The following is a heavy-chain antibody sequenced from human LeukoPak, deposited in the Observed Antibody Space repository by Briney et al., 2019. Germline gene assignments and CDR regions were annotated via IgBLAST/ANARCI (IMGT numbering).Heavy chain of an antibody. J-gene: IGHJ4*02. CDR1: GFTFDDYG. CDR2: INWNGGST. CDR3: ASAQGMYYYDSSGYDYFDY. V-gene: IGHV3-20*01. Sequence: PGGSLRLSCAASGFTFDDYGMSWVRQAPGKGLEWVSGINWNGGSTGYADSVKGRFTISRDNAKNSLYLQMNSLRAEDTALYHCASAQGMYYYDSSGYDYFDYWGQGTLVAVSS. D-gene: IGHD3-22*01.